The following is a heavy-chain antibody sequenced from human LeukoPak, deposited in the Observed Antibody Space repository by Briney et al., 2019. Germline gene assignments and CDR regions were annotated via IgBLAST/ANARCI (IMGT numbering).Heavy chain of an antibody. Sequence: PSETLSLTCAVYGGSFSGYYWSWIRQPPGKGLEWIGEINHSGSTNYNPSLKSRVTISVDTSKNQFSLKLSSVTAADTAVYYCAREGTGALVRGVHYYMDVWGKGTTVTVSS. CDR2: INHSGST. CDR3: AREGTGALVRGVHYYMDV. D-gene: IGHD3-10*01. J-gene: IGHJ6*03. V-gene: IGHV4-34*01. CDR1: GGSFSGYY.